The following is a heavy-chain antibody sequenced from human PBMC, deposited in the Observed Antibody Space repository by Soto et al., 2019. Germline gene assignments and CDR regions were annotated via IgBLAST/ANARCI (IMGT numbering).Heavy chain of an antibody. CDR3: ARVVGSYGDPAEYFQH. Sequence: ASVKVSCKASGYTFTSYDINWVRQATGQGLEWMGWMNPNSGNTGYAQKFQGRVTMTRNTSISTAYMELSSLTSEDTAVYYCARVVGSYGDPAEYFQHWGQGTLVTVSS. J-gene: IGHJ1*01. CDR1: GYTFTSYD. CDR2: MNPNSGNT. V-gene: IGHV1-8*01. D-gene: IGHD4-17*01.